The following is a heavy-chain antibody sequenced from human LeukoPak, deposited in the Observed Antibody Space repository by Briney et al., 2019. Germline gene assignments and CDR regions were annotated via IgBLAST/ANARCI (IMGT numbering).Heavy chain of an antibody. CDR1: EFTFSSYD. CDR2: ISYDGSEK. Sequence: GGSLRLSCAGSEFTFSSYDMHWVRQAPGKGLEWVALISYDGSEKYYADSVKGRFTLSRDNSKNTLYLQMNGLRAEDTAVYYCAKDRRACPNCFDYWGQGTLVTVSS. CDR3: AKDRRACPNCFDY. J-gene: IGHJ4*02. D-gene: IGHD2-15*01. V-gene: IGHV3-30*18.